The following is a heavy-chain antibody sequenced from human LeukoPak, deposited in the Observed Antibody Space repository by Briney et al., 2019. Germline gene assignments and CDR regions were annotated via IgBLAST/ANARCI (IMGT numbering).Heavy chain of an antibody. J-gene: IGHJ2*01. CDR3: ARENFSGSYASYFDL. CDR2: ISAYNGNT. V-gene: IGHV1-18*01. Sequence: ASVKVSCKASGYTFTSYGISWVRQAPGQGLEWMGWISAYNGNTNYAQKLRGRVTMTTDTSTSTAYMELRSLRSDDTAVYYCARENFSGSYASYFDLWGRGTLVTVSS. D-gene: IGHD1-26*01. CDR1: GYTFTSYG.